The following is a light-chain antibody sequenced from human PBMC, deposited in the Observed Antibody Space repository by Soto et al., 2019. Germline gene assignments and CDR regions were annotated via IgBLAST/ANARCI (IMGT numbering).Light chain of an antibody. CDR2: DAS. Sequence: EIVLTQSPATLSLSPGERATLSCRATQSVSSYLAWYQQKPGQAPRLLIYDASNSATGITPRFSGSGSGTDFSLTISSLEPEDFEVYYCQQRSNWLTFGQGTKLEIK. CDR1: QSVSSY. CDR3: QQRSNWLT. V-gene: IGKV3-11*01. J-gene: IGKJ2*01.